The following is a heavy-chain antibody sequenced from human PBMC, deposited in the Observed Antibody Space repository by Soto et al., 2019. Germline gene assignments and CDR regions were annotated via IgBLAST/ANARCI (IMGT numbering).Heavy chain of an antibody. CDR2: IYPGDTDT. Sequence: PGQALKISCKGSGYSLTSCWSGWGLQQTDKGLEWRGIIYPGDTDTRYSPSFQGQVTIPADKSISTAYLQWSSLKASDTAMYYCARLTTVTTYYCYYGMDVWGEGTTVTVS. CDR1: GYSLTSCW. CDR3: ARLTTVTTYYCYYGMDV. D-gene: IGHD4-17*01. J-gene: IGHJ6*02. V-gene: IGHV5-51*01.